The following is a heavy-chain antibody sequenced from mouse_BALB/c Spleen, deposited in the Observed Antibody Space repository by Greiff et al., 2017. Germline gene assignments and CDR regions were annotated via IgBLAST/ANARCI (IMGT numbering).Heavy chain of an antibody. V-gene: IGHV5-6-5*01. D-gene: IGHD2-10*02. CDR3: AREKDWYGNYGRAMDY. J-gene: IGHJ4*01. CDR1: GFTFSSYA. CDR2: ISSGGST. Sequence: EVKLMESGGGLVKPGGSLKLSCAASGFTFSSYAMSWVRQTPEKRLEWVASISSGGSTYYPDSVKGRFTISRDNARNILYLQMSSLRSEDTAMYYCAREKDWYGNYGRAMDYWGQGTSVTVSS.